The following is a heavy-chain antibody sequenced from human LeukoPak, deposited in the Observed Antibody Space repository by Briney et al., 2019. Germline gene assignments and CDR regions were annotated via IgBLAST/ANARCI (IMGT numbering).Heavy chain of an antibody. D-gene: IGHD2-21*02. CDR3: ARSKRRGDLLDY. CDR2: ISAYNGNT. Sequence: ASVKVSCKASGYTFTSYGISWVRQAPGQGLEWMGWISAYNGNTNHAQKFQGRVTMTTDTSTSTAYMELRSLRSDDTALYYCARSKRRGDLLDYWGQGILVTVSS. CDR1: GYTFTSYG. V-gene: IGHV1-18*01. J-gene: IGHJ4*02.